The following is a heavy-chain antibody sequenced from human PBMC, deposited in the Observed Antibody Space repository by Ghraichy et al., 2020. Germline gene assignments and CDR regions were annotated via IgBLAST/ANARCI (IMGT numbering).Heavy chain of an antibody. CDR3: ARAYGSGSYYNEFVGRFDWFDP. Sequence: GGSLRLSCAASGFTFSSYWMSWVRQAPGKGLEWVANIKQDGMEKYYVDSVKGRFTISRDNAKNSLYLQMNSLRAEDTAVYYCARAYGSGSYYNEFVGRFDWFDPWGQGTLVTVSS. CDR1: GFTFSSYW. D-gene: IGHD3-10*01. J-gene: IGHJ5*02. CDR2: IKQDGMEK. V-gene: IGHV3-7*01.